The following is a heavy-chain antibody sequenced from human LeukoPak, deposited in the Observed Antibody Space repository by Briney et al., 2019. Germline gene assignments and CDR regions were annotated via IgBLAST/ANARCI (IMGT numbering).Heavy chain of an antibody. CDR3: AKDITSSWYIASGAFDI. CDR1: GFTFDDYA. CDR2: ISGDGGST. Sequence: GGSLRLSCAASGFTFDDYAMHWVRQAPGKGLEWVSLISGDGGSTYYADSVKGRFTISRDNSKNSLYLQTNSLRTEDTALYYCAKDITSSWYIASGAFDIWGQGTMVTVSS. D-gene: IGHD6-13*01. V-gene: IGHV3-43*02. J-gene: IGHJ3*02.